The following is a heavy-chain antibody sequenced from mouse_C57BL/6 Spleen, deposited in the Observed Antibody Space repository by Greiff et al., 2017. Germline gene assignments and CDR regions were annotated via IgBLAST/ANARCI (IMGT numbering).Heavy chain of an antibody. V-gene: IGHV2-6*03. J-gene: IGHJ3*01. Sequence: VHLVESGPGLVAPSQSLSITCTVSGFSLTSYGVHWVRQPPGKGLEWLVVIWSDGSTTYNSALKSRLSISKDNSKSQVFLKMNSLQTDDTAMYYCARGRDDGYSAWFAYWGQGTLVTVSA. CDR3: ARGRDDGYSAWFAY. CDR2: IWSDGST. CDR1: GFSLTSYG. D-gene: IGHD2-3*01.